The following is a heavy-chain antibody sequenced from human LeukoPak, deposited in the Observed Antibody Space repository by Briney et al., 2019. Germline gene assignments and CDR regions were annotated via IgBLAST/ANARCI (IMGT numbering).Heavy chain of an antibody. CDR2: INPNSGGT. D-gene: IGHD3-10*01. CDR1: GYTFTGYY. V-gene: IGHV1-2*02. Sequence: ASVKVSCKASGYTFTGYYMHWVRQAPGQGLEWMGWINPNSGGTNYAQKFQGRVTMTRNTSISTAYMELSSLRSEDTAVYYCAIMVRGVIPFDYWGQGTLVTVSS. J-gene: IGHJ4*02. CDR3: AIMVRGVIPFDY.